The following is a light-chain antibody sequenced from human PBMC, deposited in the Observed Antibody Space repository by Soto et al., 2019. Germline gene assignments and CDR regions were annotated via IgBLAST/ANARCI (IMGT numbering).Light chain of an antibody. CDR2: TSS. CDR1: QGISKY. V-gene: IGKV1-27*01. Sequence: DIQMTQSPSSLSASVGDRVTITCRASQGISKYLAWYQQKPGKAPKLRIYTSSTLQSGVTSPFSGSGSGTDFTLTITSLQPEDVATYYGQKHDNPPLTFGGGTIVEI. CDR3: QKHDNPPLT. J-gene: IGKJ4*01.